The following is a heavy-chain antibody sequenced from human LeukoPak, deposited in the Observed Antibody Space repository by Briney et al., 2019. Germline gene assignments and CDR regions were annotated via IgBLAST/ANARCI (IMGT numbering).Heavy chain of an antibody. V-gene: IGHV4-38-2*02. CDR2: IYHSGST. CDR1: GYSISSGYY. Sequence: PSETLSLTCTVSGYSISSGYYWGWIRQPPGKGLEWIGNIYHSGSTYCNPSLKSRVTMSRDTSKNQFSLNLNSVTATDTAVYYCARECSSTTCYTRSFDPWGQGTLVTVSS. CDR3: ARECSSTTCYTRSFDP. J-gene: IGHJ5*02. D-gene: IGHD2-2*02.